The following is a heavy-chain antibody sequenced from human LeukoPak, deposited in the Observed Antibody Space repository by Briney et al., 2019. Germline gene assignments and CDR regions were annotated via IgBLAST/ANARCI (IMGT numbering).Heavy chain of an antibody. D-gene: IGHD4-17*01. CDR3: VRVNDYGDRILYYFGY. V-gene: IGHV3-64D*06. CDR2: ISSDGDNT. J-gene: IGHJ4*02. Sequence: GGSLRLSCSASGFIFSNYGMYWVRQAPGKGLEFVSAISSDGDNTFYADSVNGRFTISRDNSKNTLYLQTSSLRGEDTAVYYCVRVNDYGDRILYYFGYWGQGSLVTVSS. CDR1: GFIFSNYG.